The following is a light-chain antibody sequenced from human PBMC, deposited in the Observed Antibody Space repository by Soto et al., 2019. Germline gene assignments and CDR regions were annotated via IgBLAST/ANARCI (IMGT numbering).Light chain of an antibody. CDR2: RAS. CDR1: QSVTSGD. V-gene: IGKV3-20*01. CDR3: QQYGNFPRT. Sequence: EIVLMQSPGTLSLSPGETATLSCRASQSVTSGDLAWYQQKPGQAPRLLIYRASSRVTGIPDRFSGRGSGTDFTLTISRLEPEDFSVYYCQQYGNFPRTFGQGTKVEIK. J-gene: IGKJ1*01.